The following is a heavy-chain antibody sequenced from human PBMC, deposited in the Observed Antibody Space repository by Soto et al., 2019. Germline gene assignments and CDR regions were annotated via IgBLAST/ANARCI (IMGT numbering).Heavy chain of an antibody. D-gene: IGHD2-15*01. CDR3: ARVVASEPTFHFDY. CDR2: IYHSGST. J-gene: IGHJ4*02. CDR1: GGSISSGGYS. Sequence: SETLSLTCAVSGGSISSGGYSWSWIRQPPGKGLEWIGYIYHSGSTYYNPSLKSRVTISVDRSENQFSLKLSSVTAADTAVYYCARVVASEPTFHFDYWGQGTLVTVSS. V-gene: IGHV4-30-2*01.